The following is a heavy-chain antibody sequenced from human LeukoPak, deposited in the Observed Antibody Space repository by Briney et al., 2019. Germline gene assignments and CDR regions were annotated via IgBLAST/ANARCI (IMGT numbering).Heavy chain of an antibody. J-gene: IGHJ5*02. CDR2: IIPIFGTA. CDR3: ARDHTAGEYNWFDP. V-gene: IGHV1-69*05. D-gene: IGHD5-18*01. CDR1: GGTFSSYA. Sequence: SVKVSCKASGGTFSSYAISWVRQAPGQGLEWMGGIIPIFGTANYAQKFQGRVTITTDESTSTAYMELSSLRSEDTAVYYCARDHTAGEYNWFDPWGQGTLVTVSS.